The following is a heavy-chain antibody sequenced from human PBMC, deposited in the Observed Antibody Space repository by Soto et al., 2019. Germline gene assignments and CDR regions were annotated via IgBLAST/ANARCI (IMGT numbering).Heavy chain of an antibody. D-gene: IGHD6-19*01. J-gene: IGHJ4*02. Sequence: QVQLVESGGGVVQPGRSLRLSCAASGFTFSSYGMHWVRQAPGKGLEWVAVISYDGSNKYYADSVKGRFTISRDNSKNTLYLQMNSLRAEDTAVYHCAKEMGSGWSPYFDYWGQGTLVTVSS. CDR3: AKEMGSGWSPYFDY. CDR2: ISYDGSNK. CDR1: GFTFSSYG. V-gene: IGHV3-30*18.